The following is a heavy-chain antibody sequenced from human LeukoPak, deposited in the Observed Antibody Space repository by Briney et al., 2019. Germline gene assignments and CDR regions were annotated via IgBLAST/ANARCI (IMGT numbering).Heavy chain of an antibody. CDR1: GFTFSSYG. CDR2: IYSGGST. J-gene: IGHJ6*02. CDR3: AREEVVPAAMKGYYYYYGMDV. V-gene: IGHV3-53*01. D-gene: IGHD2-2*01. Sequence: GGSLRLSCAASGFTFSSYGMHWVRQAPGKGLEWVSVIYSGGSTDYADSVKGRFTISRDNSKNTLSLQMNSLRAEDTAVYYCAREEVVPAAMKGYYYYYGMDVWGQGTTVTVSS.